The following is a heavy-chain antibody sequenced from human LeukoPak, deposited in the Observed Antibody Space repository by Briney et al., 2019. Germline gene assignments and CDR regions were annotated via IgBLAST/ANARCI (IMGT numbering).Heavy chain of an antibody. CDR1: GFSLSIHA. CDR2: VIASGGAT. J-gene: IGHJ6*03. CDR3: AKDGHNQNYYYYMDV. Sequence: GGSLTLPCVPCGFSLSIHAMTWVPHAPGEGVECLSTVIASGGATMDADSVKGRFIISRDNSKNTLYLQLNSLRVEYTAVYFCAKDGHNQNYYYYMDVWGKRTTVTVSS. V-gene: IGHV3-23*01.